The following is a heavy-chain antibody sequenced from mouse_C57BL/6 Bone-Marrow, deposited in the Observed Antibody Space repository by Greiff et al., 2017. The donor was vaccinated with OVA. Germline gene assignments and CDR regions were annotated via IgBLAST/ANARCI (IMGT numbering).Heavy chain of an antibody. Sequence: EVQRVESGGGLVQSGRSLRLSCATSGFTFSDFYMEWVRQAPGKGLEWIAASRNKANDYTTEYSASVKGRFIVSRDTSQSILYLQMNALRAEDTAIYYCARDPLLPYAMDYWGQGTSVTVSS. CDR1: GFTFSDFY. D-gene: IGHD1-1*01. J-gene: IGHJ4*01. CDR2: SRNKANDYTT. V-gene: IGHV7-1*01. CDR3: ARDPLLPYAMDY.